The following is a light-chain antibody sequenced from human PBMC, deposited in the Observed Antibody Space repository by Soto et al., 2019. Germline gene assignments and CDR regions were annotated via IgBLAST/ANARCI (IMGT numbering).Light chain of an antibody. CDR3: QQYYSTPRT. V-gene: IGKV4-1*01. Sequence: DIVMTQSPDSLAVSLGERATINCKSSQSVLYSSNNKNYLAWYQQKPGQPPKLLIYWASTRESGVPARFSGSGSGKDFTLTISSLQAEDVAVYYCQQYYSTPRTFGQGTKVEIK. CDR1: QSVLYSSNNKNY. J-gene: IGKJ1*01. CDR2: WAS.